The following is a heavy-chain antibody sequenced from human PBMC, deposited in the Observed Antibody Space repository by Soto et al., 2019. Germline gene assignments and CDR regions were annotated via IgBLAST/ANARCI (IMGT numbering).Heavy chain of an antibody. J-gene: IGHJ6*02. CDR1: GFTFSNAW. Sequence: PGGSLKLSCAASGFTFSNAWMSWVRQTPGKGLEWVGRIKSKTDGGTTDYAAPVKGRFTISRDDSKNTLYLQMNSLKTEDTAVYYCTTGGVPSFYYYGMDVWGQGTTVTVSS. CDR3: TTGGVPSFYYYGMDV. V-gene: IGHV3-15*01. D-gene: IGHD3-10*01. CDR2: IKSKTDGGTT.